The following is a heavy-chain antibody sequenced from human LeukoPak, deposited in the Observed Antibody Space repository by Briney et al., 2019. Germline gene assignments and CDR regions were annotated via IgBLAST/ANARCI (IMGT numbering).Heavy chain of an antibody. CDR2: ISSSGSTI. CDR3: AIGLFEEQQPY. CDR1: GFTFSSYE. D-gene: IGHD6-13*01. J-gene: IGHJ4*02. Sequence: GGSLRLSCAASGFTFSSYEMNWVRQAPGKGLEWVSYISSSGSTIYYADSVKGRFTISRDNAKNSLYLQMNSLRAEDTAVYYCAIGLFEEQQPYWGQGTLVTVSS. V-gene: IGHV3-48*03.